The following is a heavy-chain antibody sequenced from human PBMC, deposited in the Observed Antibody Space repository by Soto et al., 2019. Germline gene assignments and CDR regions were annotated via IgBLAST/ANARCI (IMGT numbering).Heavy chain of an antibody. D-gene: IGHD3-22*01. CDR1: GASMSSGDHY. V-gene: IGHV4-30-4*01. J-gene: IGHJ6*02. CDR3: AREVVIVEATAMDWPEANTVETHYYAMDV. CDR2: SHSSGST. Sequence: SETLSLTCSVSGASMSSGDHYWSWLRQPPGKGLEWIGYSHSSGSTSYNASFKSRLTISIDTSKNLFSLKLGSVTAADTAVYYCAREVVIVEATAMDWPEANTVETHYYAMDVWRQGTTVTVSS.